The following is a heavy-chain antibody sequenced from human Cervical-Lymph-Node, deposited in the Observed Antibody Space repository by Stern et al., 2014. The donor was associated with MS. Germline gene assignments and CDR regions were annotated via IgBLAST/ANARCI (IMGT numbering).Heavy chain of an antibody. Sequence: QVQLVESGAEVKKPGASVKLSCKTSGFTFTNSFIHCVRQAPGQGLEWMGSINPNGGSTSYSQKFQGRLTLTHDTSTSVVYMELSGLKSEDTAVYYCAGVTYWYLDRWGAGTLVTVSS. V-gene: IGHV1-46*03. CDR3: AGVTYWYLDR. CDR1: GFTFTNSF. CDR2: INPNGGST. J-gene: IGHJ2*01. D-gene: IGHD2-21*02.